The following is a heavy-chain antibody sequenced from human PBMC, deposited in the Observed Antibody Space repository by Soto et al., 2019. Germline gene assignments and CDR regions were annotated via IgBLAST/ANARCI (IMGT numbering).Heavy chain of an antibody. CDR3: ARDDQTIISIDYDYIWGSYRYGSPSGFDY. J-gene: IGHJ4*02. V-gene: IGHV3-33*01. Sequence: PGGSLRLSCAATGFTFSSYGMHCVRQAPGKGLEWVAVIWYDESNKYYADSVKGRFTISRDNSKNTLYRQMNSLRAQDTDVYYCARDDQTIISIDYDYIWGSYRYGSPSGFDYWGQGTLVTVSS. CDR1: GFTFSSYG. D-gene: IGHD3-16*02. CDR2: IWYDESNK.